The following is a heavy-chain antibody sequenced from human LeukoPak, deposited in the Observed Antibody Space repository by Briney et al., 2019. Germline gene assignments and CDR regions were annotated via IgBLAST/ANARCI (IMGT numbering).Heavy chain of an antibody. CDR3: AAWGLHNY. CDR2: INLGGSAK. Sequence: GGSLRLSCSASGFASSDYWMNWVSQAPGKWPEWVANINLGGSAKLYVDSVKGRCTISRDNAKNSLYLQMNSLRVEDTAVYYCAAWGLHNYWGQGTLVTVSS. J-gene: IGHJ4*02. CDR1: GFASSDYW. V-gene: IGHV3-7*01. D-gene: IGHD7-27*01.